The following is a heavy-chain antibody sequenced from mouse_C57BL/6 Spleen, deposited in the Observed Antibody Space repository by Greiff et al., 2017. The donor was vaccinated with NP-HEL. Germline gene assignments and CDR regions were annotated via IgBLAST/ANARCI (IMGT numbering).Heavy chain of an antibody. Sequence: VQLQQSGAELVRPGASVKLSCTASGFNIKDYCMHWVKQRPEQGLEWIGRIDPEDGDTEYAPKFQGKATMTADTSSNTAYLQLSSLTSEDTAVYYCTTEELGGYFDYWGQGTTLTVSS. J-gene: IGHJ2*01. CDR1: GFNIKDYC. CDR2: IDPEDGDT. CDR3: TTEELGGYFDY. V-gene: IGHV14-1*01. D-gene: IGHD4-1*01.